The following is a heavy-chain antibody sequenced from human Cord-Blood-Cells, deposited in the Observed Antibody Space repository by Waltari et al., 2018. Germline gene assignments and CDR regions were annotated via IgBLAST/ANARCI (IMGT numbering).Heavy chain of an antibody. J-gene: IGHJ2*01. Sequence: QVQLVQSGAEVKKPGSSVKVSCKASGGTFSSYAISWVRQAPGQGLEWMGGILPIFGTENYAQKYQGRVTITADESTSTAYMELSSLRSEDTAVYYCARDRGDIVVVPAASYWYFDLWGRGTLVTVSS. D-gene: IGHD2-2*01. CDR2: ILPIFGTE. CDR1: GGTFSSYA. V-gene: IGHV1-69*01. CDR3: ARDRGDIVVVPAASYWYFDL.